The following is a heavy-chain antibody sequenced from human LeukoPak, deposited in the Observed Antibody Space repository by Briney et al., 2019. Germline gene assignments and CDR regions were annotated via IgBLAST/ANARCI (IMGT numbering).Heavy chain of an antibody. J-gene: IGHJ4*02. CDR1: GGTFSSYT. D-gene: IGHD3-22*01. CDR3: ARDGTSYENYYDSSGYRL. CDR2: IIPILGIA. Sequence: SVKVSCKASGGTFSSYTISWVRQAPGQGLEWMGRIIPILGIANYAQKFQGRVTITTGESTSTAYMELSSLRSEDTAVYYCARDGTSYENYYDSSGYRLWGQGTLVTDSS. V-gene: IGHV1-69*16.